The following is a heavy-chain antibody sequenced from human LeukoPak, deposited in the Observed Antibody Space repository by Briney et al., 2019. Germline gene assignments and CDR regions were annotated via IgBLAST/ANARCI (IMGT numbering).Heavy chain of an antibody. D-gene: IGHD6-13*01. J-gene: IGHJ4*02. CDR3: ARDLVGDIAAAAGFDY. CDR2: ISYDGSNK. V-gene: IGHV3-30-3*01. CDR1: GFTFSSYA. Sequence: PGRSLRLSCAASGFTFSSYAMHWVRQAPGKGLEWVAVISYDGSNKYYADSVKGRFTISRDNSKNTLYLQMNSLRAEDTAVYYCARDLVGDIAAAAGFDYWGQGTLVTVSS.